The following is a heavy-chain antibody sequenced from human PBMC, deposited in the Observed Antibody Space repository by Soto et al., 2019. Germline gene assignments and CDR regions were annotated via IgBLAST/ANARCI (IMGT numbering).Heavy chain of an antibody. CDR2: IIPIFGTA. CDR3: ARVLGTVGVTLAEYFQH. J-gene: IGHJ1*01. D-gene: IGHD2-21*02. CDR1: GGTFSSYA. V-gene: IGHV1-69*13. Sequence: SVKVSCKASGGTFSSYAISWVRQAPGQGLEWMGGIIPIFGTANYAQKFQGRVTITADESTSTAYMELSSLRSEDTAVYYCARVLGTVGVTLAEYFQHWRQGTLVTVSS.